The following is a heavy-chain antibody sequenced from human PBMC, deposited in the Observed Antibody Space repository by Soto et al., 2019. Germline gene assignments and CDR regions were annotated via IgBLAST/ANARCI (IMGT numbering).Heavy chain of an antibody. D-gene: IGHD3-10*01. V-gene: IGHV4-59*01. CDR1: GGSISTYY. CDR3: ARESAGSGNTNWFDP. Sequence: QVQLRESGPGLVKPSETLSLTCTVSGGSISTYYWSWIRQPPGKGLEWIGYIYYSGSTYYNPSLKRRVPMSVDTSRNQLLLQLNSVTAADTAVYYCARESAGSGNTNWFDPWGQGTLVTVSS. CDR2: IYYSGST. J-gene: IGHJ5*02.